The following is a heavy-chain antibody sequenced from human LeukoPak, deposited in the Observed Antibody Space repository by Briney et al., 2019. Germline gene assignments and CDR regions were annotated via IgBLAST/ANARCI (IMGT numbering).Heavy chain of an antibody. D-gene: IGHD5-24*01. CDR2: ISWNSGSI. CDR1: GFTFDDYA. J-gene: IGHJ6*02. Sequence: GRSLRLSCAASGFTFDDYAMHWVRQASGKGLEWVSGISWNSGSIGYADSVKGRFTISRDNAKNSLYLQMNSLRAEDTALYYCAKDLGDGYNRNYGMDVWGQGTTVTVSS. CDR3: AKDLGDGYNRNYGMDV. V-gene: IGHV3-9*01.